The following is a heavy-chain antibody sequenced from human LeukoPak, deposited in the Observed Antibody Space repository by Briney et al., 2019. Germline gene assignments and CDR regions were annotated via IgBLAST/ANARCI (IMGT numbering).Heavy chain of an antibody. CDR2: IHYRGNT. D-gene: IGHD1-26*01. CDR1: GGSISSSSYY. V-gene: IGHV4-39*01. Sequence: SETLSLTCTVSGGSISSSSYYWGWIRQPPGKGLEWIGSIHYRGNTNYNPSLKSRVTISVDPSKNQFSLKLTSVTAADTAVYYCARLYSGSYLGYFDYWGQGTLVSVSS. CDR3: ARLYSGSYLGYFDY. J-gene: IGHJ4*02.